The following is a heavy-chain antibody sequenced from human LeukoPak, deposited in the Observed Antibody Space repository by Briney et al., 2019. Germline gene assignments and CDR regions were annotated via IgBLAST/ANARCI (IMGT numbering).Heavy chain of an antibody. D-gene: IGHD1-7*01. V-gene: IGHV3-7*01. CDR3: ARDGPRNWNYVPPDC. CDR1: GFTFSSYW. Sequence: GGSLRLSCAASGFTFSSYWMSWVRQAPGKGLEWVANIKQDGSEKYYVDSVKGRFTISRDNAKNSLYLQMNSLRAEDTAVYYCARDGPRNWNYVPPDCWGQGTLVTVS. CDR2: IKQDGSEK. J-gene: IGHJ4*02.